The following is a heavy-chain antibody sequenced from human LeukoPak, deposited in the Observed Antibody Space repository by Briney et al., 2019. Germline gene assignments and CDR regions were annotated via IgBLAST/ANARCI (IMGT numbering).Heavy chain of an antibody. CDR1: GFSLSEYG. J-gene: IGHJ4*02. Sequence: PGGSLRLSCVGSGFSLSEYGIHWVRQAPGKGLEWVAVVSYDGGQKYYADSVKGRFTISRDTSSDTVSLHMNGLRVEDTAVYYCARDRINMMVLGHDSGLDCWGQGTLVTVSS. D-gene: IGHD3-10*01. V-gene: IGHV3-30*03. CDR3: ARDRINMMVLGHDSGLDC. CDR2: VSYDGGQK.